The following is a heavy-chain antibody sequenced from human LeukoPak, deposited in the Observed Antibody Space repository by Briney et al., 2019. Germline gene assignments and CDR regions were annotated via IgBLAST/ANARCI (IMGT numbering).Heavy chain of an antibody. CDR1: GFTFDDYG. V-gene: IGHV3-20*04. J-gene: IGHJ3*02. D-gene: IGHD1-26*01. Sequence: GGSLRLSCAASGFTFDDYGMSWVRHAPGKGLEWVSGINWNGGSTGYADSVKGRFTISRDNAKNSLYLQMNSLRAEDTALYYCARDLVPVGGSQAEGAFDIWGQGTMVTVSS. CDR3: ARDLVPVGGSQAEGAFDI. CDR2: INWNGGST.